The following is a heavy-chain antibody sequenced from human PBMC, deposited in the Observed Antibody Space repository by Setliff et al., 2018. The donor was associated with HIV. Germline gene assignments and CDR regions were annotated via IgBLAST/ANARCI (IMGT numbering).Heavy chain of an antibody. V-gene: IGHV1-8*01. CDR2: MNPNSGST. CDR3: ARMNCSTTNCRESNWFDP. Sequence: ASVKVSCKASGYTFTNYDINWVRQATGRALEWMGWMNPNSGSTGYAQKFQGRVTITRNTSISTAYMEMSSLRSEDTAVYYCARMNCSTTNCRESNWFDPWGQGTLVTVSS. CDR1: GYTFTNYD. J-gene: IGHJ5*02. D-gene: IGHD2-2*01.